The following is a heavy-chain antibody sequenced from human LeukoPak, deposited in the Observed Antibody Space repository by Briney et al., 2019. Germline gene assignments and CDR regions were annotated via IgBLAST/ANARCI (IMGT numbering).Heavy chain of an antibody. D-gene: IGHD3-16*02. CDR2: ISHSSIYI. Sequence: PGGSLRLSCAACGFTFNSYSRTWRREARGEGLEGFSSISHSSIYIYYRDSARGQFTISRDNAKNSLYLQMNSLRAEDTAVYYCARAGQPFGGLIVRGLDYWGQETLVTVSS. CDR1: GFTFNSYS. J-gene: IGHJ4*02. CDR3: ARAGQPFGGLIVRGLDY. V-gene: IGHV3-21*01.